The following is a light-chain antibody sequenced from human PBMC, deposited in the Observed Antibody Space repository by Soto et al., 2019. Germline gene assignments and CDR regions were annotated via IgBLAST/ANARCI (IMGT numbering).Light chain of an antibody. CDR1: QSVSSY. J-gene: IGKJ4*01. V-gene: IGKV3-11*01. CDR3: QQRSDWPST. Sequence: EIVLTQSPATLSLSPGERATLSCWASQSVSSYLAWYQQKPGQAPRLLIYDASNRATGIPARFSGSGSGTDFTLTISSLEPDDFAVYYCQQRSDWPSTFGGGTKVQIK. CDR2: DAS.